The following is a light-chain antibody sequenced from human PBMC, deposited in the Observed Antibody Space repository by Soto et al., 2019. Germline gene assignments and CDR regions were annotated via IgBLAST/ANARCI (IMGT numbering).Light chain of an antibody. CDR1: QGISSW. CDR3: QQANSFPIT. Sequence: DIHMTQSPSSVSTSVGDRVTITCRASQGISSWLVWYQQKPGKAPKLLIYAASSLQSGVPSRFSGSGSGTDFTLTISSLQPEDFATYYCQQANSFPITFGQGTRLEIK. CDR2: AAS. V-gene: IGKV1D-12*01. J-gene: IGKJ5*01.